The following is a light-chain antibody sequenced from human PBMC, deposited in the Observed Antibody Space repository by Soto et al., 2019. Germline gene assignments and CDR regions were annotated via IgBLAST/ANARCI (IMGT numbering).Light chain of an antibody. V-gene: IGKV3-11*01. Sequence: TALTPSPASLSLSAADSATLACSASQSVSSSYLAWYQQKPGQAPRLLIYDASNRATGIPARFSGSGSGTDFTLTISSLEPEDFAVYYCQQRSNWPITFGQGTRLEI. CDR3: QQRSNWPIT. CDR2: DAS. J-gene: IGKJ5*01. CDR1: QSVSSSY.